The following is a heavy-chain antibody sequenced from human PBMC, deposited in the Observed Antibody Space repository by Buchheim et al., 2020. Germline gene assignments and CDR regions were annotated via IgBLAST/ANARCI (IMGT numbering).Heavy chain of an antibody. J-gene: IGHJ5*02. CDR3: AKEAVVYSSGWIWFDP. V-gene: IGHV3-30*18. CDR2: ISYDGSNK. D-gene: IGHD6-19*01. CDR1: GFTFSSYG. Sequence: QVQLVESGGGVVQPGRSLRLSCAASGFTFSSYGMHWVRQAPGKGLEWVAVISYDGSNKYYADSVKGRFTISRDNSKNTLYLQMNSLRAEDTAVYYCAKEAVVYSSGWIWFDPWGQGTL.